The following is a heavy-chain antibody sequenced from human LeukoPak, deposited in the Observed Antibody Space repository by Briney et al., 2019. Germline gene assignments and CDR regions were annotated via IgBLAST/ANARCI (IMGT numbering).Heavy chain of an antibody. D-gene: IGHD6-19*01. V-gene: IGHV4-59*08. CDR2: IYDSEST. Sequence: SETLSLTCTVSGGSISCYFWSWIRQPPGKGLEWIGYIYDSESTNYNPSFKSRVTISVDTPKNQFSLKLSSVTAADTAVYYCASGYSSGWYGVWGQGTLVIVSS. CDR3: ASGYSSGWYGV. J-gene: IGHJ4*02. CDR1: GGSISCYF.